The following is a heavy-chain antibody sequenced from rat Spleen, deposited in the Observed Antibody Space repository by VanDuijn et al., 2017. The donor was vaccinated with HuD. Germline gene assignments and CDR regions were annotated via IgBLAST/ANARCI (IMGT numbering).Heavy chain of an antibody. CDR2: INYDGSRT. Sequence: EVQLVESGGGLVQPGRSLKLSCVASGFTFNNYWMTWIRQSPGKGLEWVATINYDGSRTYYRDSVKGRFTISRDNAKSTLYLQMDSLRSEDTATYYCAAHGPRISRFAYWGQGTLVTVSS. CDR3: AAHGPRISRFAY. D-gene: IGHD2-7*01. V-gene: IGHV5-31*01. J-gene: IGHJ3*01. CDR1: GFTFNNYW.